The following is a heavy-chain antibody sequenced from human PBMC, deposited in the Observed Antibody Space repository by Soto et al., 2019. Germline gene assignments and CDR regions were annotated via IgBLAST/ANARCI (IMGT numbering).Heavy chain of an antibody. J-gene: IGHJ3*02. D-gene: IGHD3-16*01. V-gene: IGHV4-30-4*01. Sequence: QVQLQESGPGLVKPSQTLSLTCTVSGGSISSGDYYWSWIRQPPGKGLEWIGYIYYSGSTYYNPSLKSRVTMSVDTSKNQFSLKLSSVTAADTAVYYCARGENMITFGGVIGAFDIWGQGTMVTVSS. CDR3: ARGENMITFGGVIGAFDI. CDR2: IYYSGST. CDR1: GGSISSGDYY.